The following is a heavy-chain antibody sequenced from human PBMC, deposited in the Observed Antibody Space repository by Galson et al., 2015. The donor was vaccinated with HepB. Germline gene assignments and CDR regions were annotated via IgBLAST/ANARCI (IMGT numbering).Heavy chain of an antibody. CDR2: ISYDGGNK. J-gene: IGHJ4*02. CDR3: ARGRRFVAAATGDY. Sequence: SLRLSCAASGFTFSSYAMHWVRQAPGKGLEWVALISYDGGNKYYADSVKGRFTISRDNSKNTLYLQMNSLRAEDTAVYYCARGRRFVAAATGDYWGQGTLVTVSS. CDR1: GFTFSSYA. V-gene: IGHV3-30-3*01. D-gene: IGHD2-15*01.